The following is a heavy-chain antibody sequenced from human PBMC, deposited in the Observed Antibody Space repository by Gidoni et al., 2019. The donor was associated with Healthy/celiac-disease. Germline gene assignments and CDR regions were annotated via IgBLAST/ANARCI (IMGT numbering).Heavy chain of an antibody. CDR1: GGSIRSRSYY. CDR3: ASHHLSMVQGSRRYYYGMDV. D-gene: IGHD3-10*01. Sequence: HLQLQESGPGLVKPSETLSLTCTVSGGSIRSRSYYWCWLRQPPGKWLEWIGSIYYSGSTYYNPSLKSRVTISVDTSKNQFSLKLSSVTAADTAVYYCASHHLSMVQGSRRYYYGMDVWGQGTTVTVSS. J-gene: IGHJ6*02. V-gene: IGHV4-39*01. CDR2: IYYSGST.